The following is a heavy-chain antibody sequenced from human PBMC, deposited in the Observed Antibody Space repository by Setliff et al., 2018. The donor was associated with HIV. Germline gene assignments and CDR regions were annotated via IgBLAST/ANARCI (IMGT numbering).Heavy chain of an antibody. V-gene: IGHV4-34*01. CDR1: GGSFSGYY. Sequence: NPSETLSLTCAVYGGSFSGYYWSWIRQPPGKGLEWIGEINHSGSTNYNPSLKSRVTISVDTSKNQFSLKLSSVTAADTAVYYCARAERPYCSGGSCYEVDYWGQGTLVTVSS. D-gene: IGHD2-15*01. J-gene: IGHJ4*02. CDR3: ARAERPYCSGGSCYEVDY. CDR2: INHSGST.